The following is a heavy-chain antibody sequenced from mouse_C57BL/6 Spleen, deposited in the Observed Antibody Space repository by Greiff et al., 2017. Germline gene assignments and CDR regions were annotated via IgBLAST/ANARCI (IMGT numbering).Heavy chain of an antibody. CDR1: GYTFTSYW. D-gene: IGHD1-1*01. CDR2: IHPSDSDT. J-gene: IGHJ2*01. CDR3: AIAYYYGSSSGFDY. Sequence: QVQLQQPGAELVKPGASVKVSCKASGYTFTSYWMHWVKQRPGQGLEWIGRIHPSDSDTNYNQKFKGKATLTVVKSSSTAYMQLSILTSEDSAVYYCAIAYYYGSSSGFDYWGQGTTLTVSS. V-gene: IGHV1-74*01.